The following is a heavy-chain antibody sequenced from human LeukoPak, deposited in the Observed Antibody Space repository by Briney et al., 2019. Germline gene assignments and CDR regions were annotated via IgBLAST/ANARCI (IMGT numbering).Heavy chain of an antibody. Sequence: SQTLSLTCTVSGGSISSGDYYWSWIRQPPGKGLEWIGYIYYSGSTYYNPSLKSRVTISVDTSKNQFSLKLSSVTAADTAVYYCAVTVTRDWYFDPWGRGTLVTVSS. CDR2: IYYSGST. D-gene: IGHD4-17*01. V-gene: IGHV4-30-4*01. J-gene: IGHJ2*01. CDR3: AVTVTRDWYFDP. CDR1: GGSISSGDYY.